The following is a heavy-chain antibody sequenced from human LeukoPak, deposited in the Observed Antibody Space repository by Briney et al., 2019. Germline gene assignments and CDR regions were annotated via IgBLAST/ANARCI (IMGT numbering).Heavy chain of an antibody. Sequence: SETLSLTCTVSGGSISSYYWSWIRQPPGKGLEWIGYIYYSGSTNYNPSLKSRVTISVDTSKNQFSLKLSSVTAADTAVYYCARRVTAAGTNYFDYWGQGTLVTVSS. D-gene: IGHD6-13*01. CDR3: ARRVTAAGTNYFDY. CDR2: IYYSGST. J-gene: IGHJ4*02. CDR1: GGSISSYY. V-gene: IGHV4-59*08.